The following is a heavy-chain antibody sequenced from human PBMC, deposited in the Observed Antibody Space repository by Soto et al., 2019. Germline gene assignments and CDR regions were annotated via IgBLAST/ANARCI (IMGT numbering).Heavy chain of an antibody. Sequence: GGSLRLSCAASGFPFSTYWMHWVRQAPGKGPVWVSRINNDGSTTRYADSVKGRFTISRDNAKNSLYLQMNSLRAEDTAVYYCARVGGWYPISYYYGMDVWGQGTTVTVSS. CDR3: ARVGGWYPISYYYGMDV. J-gene: IGHJ6*02. V-gene: IGHV3-74*01. CDR1: GFPFSTYW. CDR2: INNDGSTT. D-gene: IGHD6-19*01.